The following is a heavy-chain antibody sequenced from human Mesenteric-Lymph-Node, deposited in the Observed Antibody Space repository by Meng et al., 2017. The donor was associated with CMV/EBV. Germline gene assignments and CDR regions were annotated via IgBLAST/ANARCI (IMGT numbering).Heavy chain of an antibody. Sequence: GESLKISCAVSGFNVSSNFMSWVRQAPGKGLEWVSIIYSGGTTRSADSLKGRFTISRGTSKNTLYLQMNNLSAEDTAVYYCARGGELGRHFDYWGQGTLVTVSS. D-gene: IGHD2-15*01. J-gene: IGHJ4*02. CDR3: ARGGELGRHFDY. CDR2: IYSGGTT. CDR1: GFNVSSNF. V-gene: IGHV3-53*01.